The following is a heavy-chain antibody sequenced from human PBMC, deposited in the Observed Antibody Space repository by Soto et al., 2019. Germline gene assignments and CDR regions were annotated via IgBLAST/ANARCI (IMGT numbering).Heavy chain of an antibody. CDR3: VMVDNFVTPTPQDV. D-gene: IGHD3-16*02. J-gene: IGHJ6*02. V-gene: IGHV1-18*01. Sequence: QVQLVQSGDEVKKPGASVKVSCKASGYIFVNYGIAWVRQAPGQGLEWMGWISPYTGNTHSATKVQGRLTMPTDTSTSTAYMDQGSLTSDETAVYYCVMVDNFVTPTPQDVWGQGTTVTVSS. CDR2: ISPYTGNT. CDR1: GYIFVNYG.